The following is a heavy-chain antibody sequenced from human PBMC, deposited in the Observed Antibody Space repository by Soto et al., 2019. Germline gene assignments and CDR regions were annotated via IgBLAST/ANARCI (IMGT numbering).Heavy chain of an antibody. J-gene: IGHJ4*02. CDR2: IYYSGST. D-gene: IGHD6-19*01. CDR1: GGSISSYY. CDR3: ARVGYSSGWYYVDY. V-gene: IGHV4-59*01. Sequence: SETLSLTCTVSGGSISSYYWSWIRQPPGKGLEWIGYIYYSGSTNYNPSLKSRVTISVDTSKNQFSLKLSSVTAADTAVYYCARVGYSSGWYYVDYWGQGTLVTVSS.